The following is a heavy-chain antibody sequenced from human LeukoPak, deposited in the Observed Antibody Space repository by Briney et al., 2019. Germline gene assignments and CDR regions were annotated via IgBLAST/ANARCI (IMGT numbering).Heavy chain of an antibody. Sequence: GRPLRLSCAASGFTFSSYAMHWVRQAPGKGLEWVAVISYDGSNKYYADSVKGRFTISRDNSKNTLYLQMNSLRAEDTAVYYCARGEGAALSDYWGQGTLVTVSS. CDR1: GFTFSSYA. CDR3: ARGEGAALSDY. D-gene: IGHD3-16*01. CDR2: ISYDGSNK. J-gene: IGHJ4*02. V-gene: IGHV3-30-3*01.